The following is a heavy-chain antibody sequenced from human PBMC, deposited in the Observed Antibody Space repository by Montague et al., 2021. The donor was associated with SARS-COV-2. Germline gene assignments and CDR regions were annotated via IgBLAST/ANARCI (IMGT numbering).Heavy chain of an antibody. CDR2: IYYSGST. V-gene: IGHV4-59*01. CDR3: ARGDGHYYGSGTYPYY. CDR1: GGSITSYY. Sequence: SETLSFTCTVSGGSITSYYWSWIRQPPGKGLEYIGYIYYSGSTNYNPSLKSRVTMSVDTSKNQFSLKLSSVTAADTAVYCCARGDGHYYGSGTYPYYWGQGTLVTVSS. J-gene: IGHJ4*02. D-gene: IGHD3-10*01.